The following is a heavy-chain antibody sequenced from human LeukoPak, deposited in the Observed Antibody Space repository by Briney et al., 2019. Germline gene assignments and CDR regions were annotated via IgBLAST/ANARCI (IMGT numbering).Heavy chain of an antibody. J-gene: IGHJ6*03. V-gene: IGHV3-23*01. D-gene: IGHD5-12*01. CDR3: AKEGSGGFPRHYYYYYYMDV. CDR2: ISGSGGST. CDR1: GFTFSSYG. Sequence: GGSLRLSCAASGFTFSSYGMSWVRQAPGKGLEWVSAISGSGGSTYYADSVKGRFTISRDNSKNTLYLQMNSLRAEDTAVYYCAKEGSGGFPRHYYYYYYMDVWGKGTTVTVSS.